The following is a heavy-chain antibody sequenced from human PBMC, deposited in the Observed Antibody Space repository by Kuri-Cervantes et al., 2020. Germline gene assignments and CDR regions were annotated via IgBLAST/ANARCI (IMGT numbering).Heavy chain of an antibody. V-gene: IGHV3-7*03. J-gene: IGHJ4*02. CDR1: GFTFSSYW. CDR3: ARASGTGSYDY. D-gene: IGHD3-10*01. Sequence: GESLKISCAASGFTFSSYWMSWVRQAPGKGLEWVANIKQDGSEKYYVDSVKGRFTISRDNAKNSLYLQMNSLRAEDTAVYYCARASGTGSYDYWGQGTLVTVSS. CDR2: IKQDGSEK.